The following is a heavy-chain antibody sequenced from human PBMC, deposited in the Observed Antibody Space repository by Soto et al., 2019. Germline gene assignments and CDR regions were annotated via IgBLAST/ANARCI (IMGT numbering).Heavy chain of an antibody. CDR1: GDTSSNYA. CDR3: ATRRGSSYGVEAFDM. Sequence: QVQLVQSGAEVKKPGSSAKVSCKASGDTSSNYAIDWVRQAPGQGLEWMGGIIPILGTGNYAQKFQGRVTITADTSTNTAYMELSSLRSEDTAVYFCATRRGSSYGVEAFDMWGQGTMVIVSA. V-gene: IGHV1-69*06. J-gene: IGHJ3*02. CDR2: IIPILGTG. D-gene: IGHD5-18*01.